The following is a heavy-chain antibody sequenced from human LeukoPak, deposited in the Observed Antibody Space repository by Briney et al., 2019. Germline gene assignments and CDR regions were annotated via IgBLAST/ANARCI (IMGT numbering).Heavy chain of an antibody. CDR3: ARDRRPQLLYISS. V-gene: IGHV3-30-3*01. CDR2: ISYDGSNK. D-gene: IGHD2-2*02. Sequence: GGSLRLSCAASGFTFSSYAMHWVRQAPGKGLEWVAVISYDGSNKYYADSVKGRFTISRDNSKNTLYLQMNSLRAEDTAVYYCARDRRPQLLYISSWGQGTLVTVSS. CDR1: GFTFSSYA. J-gene: IGHJ5*02.